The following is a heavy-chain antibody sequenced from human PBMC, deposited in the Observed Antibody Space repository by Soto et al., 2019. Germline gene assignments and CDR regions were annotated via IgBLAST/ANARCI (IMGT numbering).Heavy chain of an antibody. CDR2: IIPIFGTA. D-gene: IGHD6-19*01. CDR1: GGTFSSYA. V-gene: IGHV1-69*13. Sequence: GASVKVSCKASGGTFSSYAISWVRQAPGQGLEWMGGIIPIFGTANYAQKFQGRVTITADESTSTAYMELSSLRSEDTAVYYCARGGIAVAGTQYYFDYWGKGTLVTVAS. J-gene: IGHJ4*02. CDR3: ARGGIAVAGTQYYFDY.